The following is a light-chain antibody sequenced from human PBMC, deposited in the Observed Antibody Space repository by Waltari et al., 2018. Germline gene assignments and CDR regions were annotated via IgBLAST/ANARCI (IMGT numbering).Light chain of an antibody. CDR1: QRVSGRF. V-gene: IGKV3-20*01. CDR3: QHYGNSAYT. Sequence: EIVLTQSPGSLSLSPGERAILPCRSSQRVSGRFLAWYQHKPGQPPRLLIYGASTRATGVPDRFSGSGSGPDFTLTISRLELEDFAVYYCQHYGNSAYTFGQGTKLEIK. J-gene: IGKJ2*01. CDR2: GAS.